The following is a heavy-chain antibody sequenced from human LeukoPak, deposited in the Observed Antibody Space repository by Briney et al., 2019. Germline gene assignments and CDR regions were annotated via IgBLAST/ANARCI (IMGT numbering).Heavy chain of an antibody. Sequence: GGSLRLSCAASGFTFTRYWMNCVRQAPGKGLEWVANINQDGSEKYFVDSVKGRFTISRDNAQNSLYLQMNSLRAEDTAVYYCARSRIVGATTPFDNWGQGTLVTVSS. V-gene: IGHV3-7*05. CDR1: GFTFTRYW. D-gene: IGHD1-26*01. CDR2: INQDGSEK. CDR3: ARSRIVGATTPFDN. J-gene: IGHJ4*02.